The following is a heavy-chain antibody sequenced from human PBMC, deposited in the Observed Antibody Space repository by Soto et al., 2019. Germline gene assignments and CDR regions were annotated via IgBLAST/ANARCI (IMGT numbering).Heavy chain of an antibody. CDR2: ISGSGGST. V-gene: IGHV3-23*01. Sequence: EVQLLESGGGLVQPGGSLRLSCAASGFTFSSYAMSWVRQAPGKGLEWVSAISGSGGSTYYADSVKGRFTISRDNSKNTLYLQMSSLRAEDTAGYYWEKLVRGSAEVYGMDVWGHGTTVTVSS. J-gene: IGHJ6*02. CDR3: EKLVRGSAEVYGMDV. D-gene: IGHD3-10*01. CDR1: GFTFSSYA.